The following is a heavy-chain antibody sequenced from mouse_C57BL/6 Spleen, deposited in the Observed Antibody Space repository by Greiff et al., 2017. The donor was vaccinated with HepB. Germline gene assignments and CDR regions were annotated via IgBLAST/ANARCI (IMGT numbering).Heavy chain of an antibody. Sequence: DVQLQESGPGLVKPSQSLSLTCSVTGYSITSGYYWNWIRQFPGNKLEWMGYISYDGSNNYNPSLKNRISITRDTSKNQFCLKLNSVTTEDTATYYCARVRDYYGSSSGYFDVWGTGTTVTVSS. CDR3: ARVRDYYGSSSGYFDV. V-gene: IGHV3-6*01. J-gene: IGHJ1*03. CDR2: ISYDGSN. CDR1: GYSITSGYY. D-gene: IGHD1-1*01.